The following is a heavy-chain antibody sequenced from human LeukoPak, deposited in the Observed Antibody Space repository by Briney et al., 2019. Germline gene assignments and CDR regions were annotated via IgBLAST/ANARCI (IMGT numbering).Heavy chain of an antibody. D-gene: IGHD2-2*01. CDR1: GYSFTGYW. J-gene: IGHJ6*02. CDR3: ARLMWDIVVVPAASPDPAGYGMDV. V-gene: IGHV5-51*01. Sequence: GESLKISCKGSGYSFTGYWIGWVRQMPGKGLEWMGIIYPGDSDTRYSPSFQGQVTISADKSISTAYLQWSSLKASDTAMYYCARLMWDIVVVPAASPDPAGYGMDVWGQGTTVTVSS. CDR2: IYPGDSDT.